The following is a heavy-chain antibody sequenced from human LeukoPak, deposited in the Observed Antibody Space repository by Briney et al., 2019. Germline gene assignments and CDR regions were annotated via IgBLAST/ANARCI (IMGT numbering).Heavy chain of an antibody. V-gene: IGHV4-34*01. Sequence: SETLSLTCAVYGGSFSPYYWSWIRQPPGKGLEWIGEINHSGSTNYNPSLKSRVTISVDTSKNQFSLRLSSVTAADTAVYYCARGGFYCGGGCYVDYWGQGTLVTVSS. CDR1: GGSFSPYY. CDR2: INHSGST. J-gene: IGHJ4*02. D-gene: IGHD2-21*02. CDR3: ARGGFYCGGGCYVDY.